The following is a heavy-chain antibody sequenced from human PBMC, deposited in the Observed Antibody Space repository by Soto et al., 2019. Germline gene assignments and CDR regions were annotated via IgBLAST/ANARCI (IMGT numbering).Heavy chain of an antibody. Sequence: QVQLQESGPGLVKPSQTLSLTCTVSGGSFSSGNYYWNWIRQPPGKGLEWIGYISYSGNTNYNPSLKNRVTVSVDTSKNQFSLKLSSVTASDTAVYYCARALNGKRGIQLWNWGQGTLVTVSS. D-gene: IGHD5-18*01. J-gene: IGHJ4*02. CDR3: ARALNGKRGIQLWN. CDR2: ISYSGNT. CDR1: GGSFSSGNYY. V-gene: IGHV4-30-4*01.